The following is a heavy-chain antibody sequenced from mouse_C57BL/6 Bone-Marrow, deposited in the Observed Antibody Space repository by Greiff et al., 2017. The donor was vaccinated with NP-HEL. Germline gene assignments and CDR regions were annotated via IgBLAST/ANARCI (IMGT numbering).Heavy chain of an antibody. Sequence: QVQLKQSGAELVRPGTSLKMSCKASGYTFTNYWIGWAKQRPGHGLEWIGDIYPGGGYTNYNEKFKGKATLTADKSSSTAYMQFSSLTSEDSAIYYCAINWDGAWFAYWGQGTLVTVSA. CDR2: IYPGGGYT. D-gene: IGHD4-1*01. CDR1: GYTFTNYW. J-gene: IGHJ3*01. V-gene: IGHV1-63*01. CDR3: AINWDGAWFAY.